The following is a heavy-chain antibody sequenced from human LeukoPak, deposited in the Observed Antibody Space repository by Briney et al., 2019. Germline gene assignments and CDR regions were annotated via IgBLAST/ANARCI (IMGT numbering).Heavy chain of an antibody. CDR3: ARALPVAATSLGY. CDR2: IYPGDSDT. D-gene: IGHD2-15*01. J-gene: IGHJ4*02. Sequence: GEPLKISCKGSVYTFTSYWIAWVRQMPGKGLECMGIIYPGDSDTTYSPSFQGQVTISADKSISTAYLQWSCLKASDTAMYYCARALPVAATSLGYWGQGTLVTVSS. CDR1: VYTFTSYW. V-gene: IGHV5-51*01.